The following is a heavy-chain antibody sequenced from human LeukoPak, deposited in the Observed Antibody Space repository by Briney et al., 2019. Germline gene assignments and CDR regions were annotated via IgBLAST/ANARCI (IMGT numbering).Heavy chain of an antibody. D-gene: IGHD4-17*01. V-gene: IGHV4-39*01. Sequence: SESLSLTCAVSGGSISSGTYYWAWIRQSPGKGLEWIGSIYNSASTYYNPSFKSRVTLPVDTSRNQFSLNLRSVTAADTGMYYCATNKTMVTTARLFDAWGQGSPVIVSS. CDR3: ATNKTMVTTARLFDA. J-gene: IGHJ5*02. CDR1: GGSISSGTYY. CDR2: IYNSAST.